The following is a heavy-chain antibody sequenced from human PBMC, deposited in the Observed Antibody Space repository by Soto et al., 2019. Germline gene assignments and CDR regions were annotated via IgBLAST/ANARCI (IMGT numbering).Heavy chain of an antibody. V-gene: IGHV4-31*03. CDR1: GGSISSGGYY. D-gene: IGHD4-17*01. CDR2: IYYSGST. J-gene: IGHJ2*01. Sequence: QVQLQESGPGLVKPSQTLSLTCTVSGGSISSGGYYWSWIRQHPGKGLEWIGYIYYSGSTYYNPSLNSGVTRSXXTXKXXFSLKRSSVNAADTAVYYCARDRDYGGNSGWYFDLWGRGTLVTVSS. CDR3: ARDRDYGGNSGWYFDL.